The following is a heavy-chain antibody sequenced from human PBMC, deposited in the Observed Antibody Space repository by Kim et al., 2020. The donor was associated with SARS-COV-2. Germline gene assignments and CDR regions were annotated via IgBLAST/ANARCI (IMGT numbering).Heavy chain of an antibody. V-gene: IGHV1-3*01. CDR3: ARDDHALRLWFGDKAFDY. J-gene: IGHJ4*02. CDR1: GYTFTSYA. D-gene: IGHD3-10*01. CDR2: INAGNGNT. Sequence: ASVKVSCKASGYTFTSYAMHWVRQAPGQRLEWMGWINAGNGNTKYSQKFQGRVTITRDTSASTAYMELSSLRSEDTAVYYCARDDHALRLWFGDKAFDYWGQGTLVTVSS.